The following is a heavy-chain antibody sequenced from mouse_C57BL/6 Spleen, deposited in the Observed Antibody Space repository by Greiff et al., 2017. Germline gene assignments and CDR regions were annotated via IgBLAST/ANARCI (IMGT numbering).Heavy chain of an antibody. CDR3: TKRGADYYGSSYGYFGV. J-gene: IGHJ1*03. V-gene: IGHV1-5*01. CDR1: GYTFTSYW. Sequence: EVQLQQSGTVLARPGASVKMSCKTSGYTFTSYWMHWVKQRPGQGLEWIGAIYPGNSDTSYNQKFKGKAKLTAVTSASTAYMELSSLTNEDSAVYYWTKRGADYYGSSYGYFGVWGTGTTVTVSS. CDR2: IYPGNSDT. D-gene: IGHD1-1*01.